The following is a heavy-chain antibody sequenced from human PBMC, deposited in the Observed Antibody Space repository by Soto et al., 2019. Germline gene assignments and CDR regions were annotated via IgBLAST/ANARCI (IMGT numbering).Heavy chain of an antibody. CDR3: ASCGDCDSEFWSGYSYYGDY. D-gene: IGHD3-3*01. Sequence: SSVKVSCKASGGTFSSYAISWVRQAPGQGLEWMGGIIPIFGTANYAQKFQGRVTITADKSTSTAYMELSSLRSEDTAGYYCASCGDCDSEFWSGYSYYGDYCG. J-gene: IGHJ4*01. V-gene: IGHV1-69*06. CDR1: GGTFSSYA. CDR2: IIPIFGTA.